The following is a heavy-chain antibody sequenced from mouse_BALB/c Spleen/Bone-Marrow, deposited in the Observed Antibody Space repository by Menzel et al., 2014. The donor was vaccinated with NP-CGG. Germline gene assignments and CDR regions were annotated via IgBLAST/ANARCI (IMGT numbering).Heavy chain of an antibody. V-gene: IGHV14-3*02. J-gene: IGHJ3*01. CDR2: IDPANVNT. CDR3: ATYYYGSSLFAY. D-gene: IGHD1-1*01. Sequence: EVQLQQSGAELVKPGASVKLSCTASGFNIKNTYIHWVKQRPEQGLEWIGRIDPANVNTKYDPKFQGKVTITADTSSNTAYLQLSSLTSEDTAVYYCATYYYGSSLFAYWGQGTLVTVFA. CDR1: GFNIKNTY.